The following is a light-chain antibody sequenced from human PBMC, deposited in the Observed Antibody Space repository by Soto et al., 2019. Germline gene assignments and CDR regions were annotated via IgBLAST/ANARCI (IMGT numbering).Light chain of an antibody. V-gene: IGKV1-39*01. CDR1: QSISSH. CDR2: SAS. CDR3: QQRYSTPIT. J-gene: IGKJ5*01. Sequence: DIPMTQSPSSLSASVGDRVTIXXRASQSISSHLNWYQQKPGEGPKIXIYSASSLQSGVPSRFSGSGSGTDFTLTISSLQPEDIAAYYCQQRYSTPITFGQGTRLEIK.